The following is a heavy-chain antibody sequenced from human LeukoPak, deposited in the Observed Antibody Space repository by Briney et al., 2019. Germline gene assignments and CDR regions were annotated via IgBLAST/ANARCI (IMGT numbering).Heavy chain of an antibody. J-gene: IGHJ2*01. Sequence: GGSLRLSCAASGFTFSSYSMNWVRQAPGKGLEWVSSISSSSSYIYYADSVKGRFTISRDNAKNSLYLQMNSLRAEDTAVYYCARGGDDIVVVPAALEYFDLWGRGTLVTVSS. CDR2: ISSSSSYI. CDR1: GFTFSSYS. D-gene: IGHD2-2*01. CDR3: ARGGDDIVVVPAALEYFDL. V-gene: IGHV3-21*01.